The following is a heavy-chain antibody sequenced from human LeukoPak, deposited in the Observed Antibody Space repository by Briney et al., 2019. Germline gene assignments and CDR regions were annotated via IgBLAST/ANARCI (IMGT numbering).Heavy chain of an antibody. CDR3: AREDVVLVDAVRYYYYGMDV. D-gene: IGHD2-8*01. CDR2: INPSGGST. J-gene: IGHJ6*02. Sequence: ASVKVSCKASGYNFISYYMHWVRQAPGQGLEWMGIINPSGGSTSYAQKFQDRVTMTRDTSTSTVYMELSGLKSEDTAVYYCAREDVVLVDAVRYYYYGMDVWGQGTTVTVSS. CDR1: GYNFISYY. V-gene: IGHV1-46*01.